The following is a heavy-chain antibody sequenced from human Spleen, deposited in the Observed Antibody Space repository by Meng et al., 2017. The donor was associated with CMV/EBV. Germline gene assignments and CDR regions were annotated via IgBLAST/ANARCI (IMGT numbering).Heavy chain of an antibody. CDR3: AIYNVGNGGRGY. CDR2: VQTSGAS. Sequence: QGHAEESGPGLVKPSPPLSLSCSVSGDFISSSSYHWSWIRQSAGKGLEWIGQVQTSGASGYNPSLRSRVTISMDMSKNQFYLTLTSVTAADTALYYCAIYNVGNGGRGYWGQGTLVTVSS. V-gene: IGHV4-61*02. CDR1: GDFISSSSYH. D-gene: IGHD4-23*01. J-gene: IGHJ4*02.